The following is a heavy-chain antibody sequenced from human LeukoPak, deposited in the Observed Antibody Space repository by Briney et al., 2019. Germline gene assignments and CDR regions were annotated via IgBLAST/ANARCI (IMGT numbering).Heavy chain of an antibody. CDR2: IFYSGNT. J-gene: IGHJ3*02. V-gene: IGHV4-39*01. CDR1: GGFICSSSYY. CDR3: SRHYHYGSWRYMPFDI. Sequence: SETLSLTCTVSGGFICSSSYYRGWLRQPPGKGLEWIGSIFYSGNTFYNPSLKSRVTISVDTAKYQFSLKLSSVTAADTSIYFYSRHYHYGSWRYMPFDIWGQGTMVTVSS. D-gene: IGHD3-10*01.